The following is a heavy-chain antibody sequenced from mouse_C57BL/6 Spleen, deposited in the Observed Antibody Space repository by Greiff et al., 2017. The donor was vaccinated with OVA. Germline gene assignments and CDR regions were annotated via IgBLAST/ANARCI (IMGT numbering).Heavy chain of an antibody. CDR2: IDPETGGT. V-gene: IGHV1-15*01. Sequence: QVQLQQSGAELVRPGASVTLSCKASGYTFTDYEMHWVKQTPVHGLEWIGAIDPETGGTAYNQKFKGKAILTADKSSSTAYMELRSLTSEDSAVYYCTRGSNYVSFAYWGQGTLVTVSA. D-gene: IGHD2-5*01. CDR1: GYTFTDYE. CDR3: TRGSNYVSFAY. J-gene: IGHJ3*01.